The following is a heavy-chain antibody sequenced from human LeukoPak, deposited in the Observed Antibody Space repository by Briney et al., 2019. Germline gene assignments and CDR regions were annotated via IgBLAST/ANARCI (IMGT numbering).Heavy chain of an antibody. CDR1: GGSISSGGYS. D-gene: IGHD3-22*01. CDR2: IYHSGST. Sequence: PSETLSLTCAVSGGSISSGGYSWCWIRQPPGKGLEWIGYIYHSGSTYYNPSLKSRVTISVDRSKNQFSLKLSSVTAADTAVYYCARGTYYYDSSGYYFDYWGQGTLVTVSS. V-gene: IGHV4-30-2*01. J-gene: IGHJ4*02. CDR3: ARGTYYYDSSGYYFDY.